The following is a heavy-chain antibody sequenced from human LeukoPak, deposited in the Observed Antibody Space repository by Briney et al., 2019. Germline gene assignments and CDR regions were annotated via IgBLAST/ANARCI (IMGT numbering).Heavy chain of an antibody. Sequence: PGGSLRLSCAASGFTFSSYAMSWARQAPGKGLEWVSAISGSGGSTYYADSVKGRFTISRDNSKNTLYLQMNSLRAEDTAVYYCANAVAFGGVIVSGWGQGTLVTVSS. CDR2: ISGSGGST. CDR3: ANAVAFGGVIVSG. V-gene: IGHV3-23*01. CDR1: GFTFSSYA. D-gene: IGHD3-16*02. J-gene: IGHJ1*01.